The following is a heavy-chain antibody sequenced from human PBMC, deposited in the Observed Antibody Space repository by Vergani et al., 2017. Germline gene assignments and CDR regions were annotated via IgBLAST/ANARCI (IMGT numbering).Heavy chain of an antibody. CDR2: INPNSGGT. CDR3: AREVGHIVVVVAALNWFDP. V-gene: IGHV1-2*02. D-gene: IGHD2-15*01. Sequence: VQLVQSGAEVKKPGASVKVSCKASGYTFTGYYMHWVRQAPGQGLEWMGWINPNSGGTNYAQKFQGRVTMTRDTSISTAYMELSRLRSDDTAVYYCAREVGHIVVVVAALNWFDPWGQGTLVTVSS. CDR1: GYTFTGYY. J-gene: IGHJ5*02.